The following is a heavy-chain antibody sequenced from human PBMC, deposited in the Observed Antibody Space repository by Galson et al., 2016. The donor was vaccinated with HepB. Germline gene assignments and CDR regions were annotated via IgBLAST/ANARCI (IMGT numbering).Heavy chain of an antibody. D-gene: IGHD3-10*01. CDR3: AKDRKSYGSGNYSYFDY. CDR1: GFTFDDYA. V-gene: IGHV3-43D*03. CDR2: ISWDGGDT. J-gene: IGHJ4*02. Sequence: SLRLSCAASGFTFDDYAMHWVRQASGKGLEWVSLISWDGGDTYYTDSVKGRFTISRDNSKNSLYLQMNSLRAEDTALYYCAKDRKSYGSGNYSYFDYWGQGTLVTVSS.